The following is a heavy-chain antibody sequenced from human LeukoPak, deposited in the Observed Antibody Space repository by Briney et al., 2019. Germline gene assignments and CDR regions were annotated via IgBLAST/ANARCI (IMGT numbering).Heavy chain of an antibody. Sequence: GGSLRLSCAASGFTFSSYAMHWVRQAPGKGLEWVAVISYDGSNKYYADSVKGRFTISRDNSKNTLYVQMNSLRAEDTALYYCARSERGYNYGYDAFNMWGQGTMVTVSS. CDR1: GFTFSSYA. V-gene: IGHV3-30*04. D-gene: IGHD5-18*01. J-gene: IGHJ3*02. CDR2: ISYDGSNK. CDR3: ARSERGYNYGYDAFNM.